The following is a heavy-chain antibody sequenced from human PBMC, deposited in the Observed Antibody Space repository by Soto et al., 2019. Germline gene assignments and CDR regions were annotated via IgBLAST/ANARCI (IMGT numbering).Heavy chain of an antibody. CDR1: GYSSSGYW. CDR2: IDPTDSDT. CDR3: ATPRGGANWFDP. V-gene: IGHV5-10-1*01. J-gene: IGHJ5*02. D-gene: IGHD3-16*01. Sequence: EVHLVQSGAEVKKPGESLTISCTGSGYSSSGYWINWVHQMPGKGLEWMGMIDPTDSDTRYHPSFQGHVTISADKSTSTAYLHWSSLNTSVTAIYYCATPRGGANWFDPWGRGTLVTVAS.